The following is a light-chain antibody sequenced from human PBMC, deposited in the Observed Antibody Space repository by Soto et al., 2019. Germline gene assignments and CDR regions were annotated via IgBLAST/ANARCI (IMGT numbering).Light chain of an antibody. V-gene: IGKV1-12*01. CDR2: SAS. Sequence: DIQMTQSPSYVSASVGDRVTITCRASQGISSWLAWYQQKPGKAPKLLIFSASSLQSGVPSRFSGSGSGTHFTLTISSLQPEDFATYYCQQLHGYPITFGQGTRLEIK. CDR1: QGISSW. J-gene: IGKJ5*01. CDR3: QQLHGYPIT.